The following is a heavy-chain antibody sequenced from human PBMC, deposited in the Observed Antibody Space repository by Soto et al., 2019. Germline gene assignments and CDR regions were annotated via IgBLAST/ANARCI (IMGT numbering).Heavy chain of an antibody. V-gene: IGHV5-51*01. CDR1: GDSFTSYW. J-gene: IGHJ6*01. Sequence: GESLKLSCKGSGDSFTSYWIGWVRQMPGKGLEWMGIIYPGDSDTRYSPSFQGQVTISADKSISTAYLQWSSLKASDTAMYYCVRARDDNAAAAARGTDVCGQATTVTV. CDR3: VRARDDNAAAAARGTDV. D-gene: IGHD6-13*01. CDR2: IYPGDSDT.